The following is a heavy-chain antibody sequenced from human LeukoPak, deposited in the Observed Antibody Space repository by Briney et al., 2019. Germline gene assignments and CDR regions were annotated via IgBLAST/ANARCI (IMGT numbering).Heavy chain of an antibody. Sequence: SETLSLTCAVYGGSFSGYFWSWIRQPPGKGLEWIGYIFYSGSTNYNPSLKSRVTISVDTSKNQFSLKLSSVTAADTAVYYCARHRVGGGFCSGGSCYPYYFDYWGQGTLVTVSS. V-gene: IGHV4-59*08. CDR1: GGSFSGYF. CDR3: ARHRVGGGFCSGGSCYPYYFDY. CDR2: IFYSGST. D-gene: IGHD2-15*01. J-gene: IGHJ4*02.